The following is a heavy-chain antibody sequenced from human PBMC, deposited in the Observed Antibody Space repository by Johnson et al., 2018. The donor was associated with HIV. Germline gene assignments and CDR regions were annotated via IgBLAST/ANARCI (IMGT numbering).Heavy chain of an antibody. J-gene: IGHJ3*02. Sequence: QVQLVESGGGLVKPGGSLRLSCSASGFTFSDYYMSWIRQAPGKGLEWVSYISSGGGSTYYADSVKGRFTISRDNSKNTLYLQMNSLRAEDTAVYYCAKDLRTVKAFDIWGQGTMVTVSS. CDR3: AKDLRTVKAFDI. CDR2: ISSGGGST. V-gene: IGHV3-11*04. CDR1: GFTFSDYY. D-gene: IGHD4-17*01.